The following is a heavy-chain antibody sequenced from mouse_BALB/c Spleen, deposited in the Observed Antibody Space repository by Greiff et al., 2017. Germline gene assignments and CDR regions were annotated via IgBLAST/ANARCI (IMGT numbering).Heavy chain of an antibody. CDR3: ARGGLRDAMDY. CDR1: GFTFSDYY. D-gene: IGHD3-1*01. V-gene: IGHV5-4*02. CDR2: ISDGGSYT. Sequence: EVKLMESGGGLVKPGGSLKLSCAASGFTFSDYYMYWVRQTPEKRLEWVATISDGGSYTYYPDSVKGRFTISRDNAKNNLYLQMSSLKSEDTAMYYCARGGLRDAMDYWGQGTSVTVSS. J-gene: IGHJ4*01.